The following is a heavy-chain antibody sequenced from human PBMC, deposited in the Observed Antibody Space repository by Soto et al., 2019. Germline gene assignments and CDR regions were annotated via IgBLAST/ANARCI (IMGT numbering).Heavy chain of an antibody. Sequence: QVQLVQSGAEVKKPGSSVKVSCKASGGTFSSYTISWVRQAPGQGLEWMGRIIPILGIANYAQKFQGRVTITADKSTSTAYMELRSLSSEDTAVYYCAGRGSGIYWGQGTLVTVSS. CDR1: GGTFSSYT. V-gene: IGHV1-69*02. CDR3: AGRGSGIY. D-gene: IGHD3-10*01. J-gene: IGHJ4*02. CDR2: IIPILGIA.